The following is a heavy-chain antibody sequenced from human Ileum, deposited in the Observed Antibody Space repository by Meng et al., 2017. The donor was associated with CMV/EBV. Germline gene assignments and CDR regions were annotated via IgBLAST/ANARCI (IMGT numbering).Heavy chain of an antibody. CDR2: NNEEKGEK. CDR3: TRANRNYAITSTPFDP. Sequence: EKDWGRQANGKRLEWMGRNNEEKGEKKKAKRINERLTNNIDTSARTAYMELTSLRSEDTAVYYCTRANRNYAITSTPFDPWGQGTLVTVSS. D-gene: IGHD2-15*01. J-gene: IGHJ5*02. V-gene: IGHV1-3*01. CDR1: E.